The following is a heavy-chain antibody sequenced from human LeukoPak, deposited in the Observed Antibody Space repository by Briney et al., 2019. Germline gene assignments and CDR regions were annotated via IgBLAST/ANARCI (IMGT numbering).Heavy chain of an antibody. CDR3: ARTSITMVRGVILYYYYCYMDV. CDR2: INHSGST. J-gene: IGHJ6*03. CDR1: GGSFSGYY. V-gene: IGHV4-34*01. Sequence: SETLSLTCAVYGGSFSGYYWSWIRQPPGKGLEWIGEINHSGSTNYNPSLKSRVNISVDTSKNQFSLKLSSVTAADTAVYYCARTSITMVRGVILYYYYCYMDVWGKGTTVTISS. D-gene: IGHD3-10*01.